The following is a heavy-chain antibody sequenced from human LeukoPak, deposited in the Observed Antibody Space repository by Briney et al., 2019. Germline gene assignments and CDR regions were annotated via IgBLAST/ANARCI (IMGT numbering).Heavy chain of an antibody. J-gene: IGHJ4*02. CDR1: GFTFSSYG. D-gene: IGHD6-13*01. CDR3: ATWAGAAAGFSGPFDY. Sequence: GGSLRLSCAASGFTFSSYGMHWVRQASGKGLEWVAFIRYDGSNKYYADSVKGRFTISRDNSKNTLYLQMNSLRAEDTAVYYCATWAGAAAGFSGPFDYWGQGTLVTVSS. V-gene: IGHV3-30*02. CDR2: IRYDGSNK.